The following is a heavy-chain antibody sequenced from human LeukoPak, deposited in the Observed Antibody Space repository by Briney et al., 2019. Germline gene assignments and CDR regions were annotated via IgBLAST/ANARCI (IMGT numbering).Heavy chain of an antibody. V-gene: IGHV3-23*01. D-gene: IGHD2-2*01. J-gene: IGHJ6*02. CDR1: GFTFSSYG. CDR2: ISDSGGST. CDR3: AKDDLLSIVVVPAAPKGGYYYGMDV. Sequence: GGSLRLSCVASGFTFSSYGMSWGRQAPGKGLEWVSGISDSGGSTYYADSVKGRFTISRDNSKNTLYLQMNSLRAEDTAVYYCAKDDLLSIVVVPAAPKGGYYYGMDVWGQGTTVTVSS.